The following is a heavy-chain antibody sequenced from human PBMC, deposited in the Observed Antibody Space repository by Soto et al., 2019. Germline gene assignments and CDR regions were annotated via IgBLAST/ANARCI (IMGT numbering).Heavy chain of an antibody. V-gene: IGHV4-31*02. D-gene: IGHD2-2*02. CDR3: ARGNEYTDSLRSAGLHY. J-gene: IGHJ4*02. CDR2: TYYSGST. Sequence: WTWIRQHPGKGLEWIGYTYYSGSTYYNPSLKSRVNISLDRSKNQFSLKLSSVTAADAAVYYCARGNEYTDSLRSAGLHYWGQGTLVTVSS.